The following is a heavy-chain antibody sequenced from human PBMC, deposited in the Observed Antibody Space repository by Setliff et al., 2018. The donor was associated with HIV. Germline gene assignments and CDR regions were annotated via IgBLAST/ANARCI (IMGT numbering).Heavy chain of an antibody. CDR3: ARTRYFYDSSDRYWVIDS. CDR1: GGSISSGANY. V-gene: IGHV4-61*08. D-gene: IGHD3-22*01. CDR2: IYTSGST. J-gene: IGHJ5*01. Sequence: SETLSLTCTVSGGSISSGANYWSWIRQPPGKGLEWIGYIYTSGSTNYNPSLKNRVTISVDTSKNQFSLRLSSVTAADTAAYFCARTRYFYDSSDRYWVIDSWGQGTLVTVSS.